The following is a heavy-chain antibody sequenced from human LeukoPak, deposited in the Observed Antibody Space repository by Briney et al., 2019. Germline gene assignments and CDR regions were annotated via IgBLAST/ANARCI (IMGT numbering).Heavy chain of an antibody. CDR1: GYTFTDYY. CDR3: ARVAGTYYYDSSAYYLKSPFDY. J-gene: IGHJ4*02. Sequence: ASVKVSCKASGYTFTDYYIHWVRQAPGQGLEWMGWINPNSGGTNSAQKFQGRVTMTRDTSISTAYMELNRLRSDDTAVYYCARVAGTYYYDSSAYYLKSPFDYWGQGTLVTASS. V-gene: IGHV1-2*02. D-gene: IGHD3-22*01. CDR2: INPNSGGT.